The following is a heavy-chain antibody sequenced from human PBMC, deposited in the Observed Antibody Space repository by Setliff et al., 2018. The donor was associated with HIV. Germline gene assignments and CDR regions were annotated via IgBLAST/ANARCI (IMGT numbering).Heavy chain of an antibody. CDR3: VRMISYSPYLDY. V-gene: IGHV2-5*01. Sequence: SGPTLVNPTQTLTLTCTFSVFSLSTSGVGVGWIRQPPGRALEWLALIYWSDDKRFNPSLKTRLTISKDTSKNQVVLKMTNMDPVDTATYYCVRMISYSPYLDYWGQGTLVTVSS. CDR1: VFSLSTSGVG. J-gene: IGHJ4*02. CDR2: IYWSDDK. D-gene: IGHD1-26*01.